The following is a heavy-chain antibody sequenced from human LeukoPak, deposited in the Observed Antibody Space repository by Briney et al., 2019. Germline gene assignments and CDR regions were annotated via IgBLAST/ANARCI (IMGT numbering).Heavy chain of an antibody. CDR2: MNPNSGNT. J-gene: IGHJ4*02. CDR3: AALTSGSYDY. CDR1: GYTFTSYD. Sequence: ASVKVSCKASGYTFTSYDINWVRQATGQGLEWMGWMNPNSGNTGYAQKFQERVTITRDMSTSTAYMELSSLRSEDTAVYYCAALTSGSYDYWGQGTLVTVSS. V-gene: IGHV1-8*03. D-gene: IGHD1-26*01.